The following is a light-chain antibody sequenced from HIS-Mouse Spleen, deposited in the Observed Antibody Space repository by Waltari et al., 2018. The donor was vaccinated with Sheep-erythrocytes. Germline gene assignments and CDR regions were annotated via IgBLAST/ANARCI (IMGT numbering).Light chain of an antibody. V-gene: IGLV2-11*01. CDR3: QSYDSSLSGHYV. J-gene: IGLJ1*01. Sequence: QSALTQPRSVSGSPGQSVTISCTGTSSDVGGYNYVSWYQQHPGKAPKLLIYGNSNRPSGVPDRFSGSKSGTSASLAITGLQAEDEADYYCQSYDSSLSGHYVFGTGTKVTVL. CDR1: SSDVGGYNY. CDR2: GNS.